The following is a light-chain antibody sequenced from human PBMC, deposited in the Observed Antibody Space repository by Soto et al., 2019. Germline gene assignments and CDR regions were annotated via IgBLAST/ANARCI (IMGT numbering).Light chain of an antibody. V-gene: IGKV3-20*01. CDR2: GAS. CDR1: QSVSSDY. Sequence: EIVLTQSPGTLSLSPGERATLSCRASQSVSSDYLAWYQLKPGQAPRLLIYGASSRATGIPDRFSGSGSGTDFTLTISRLEPEDFAVYCCPHYDRSLQFTFGPGTKVDI. J-gene: IGKJ3*01. CDR3: PHYDRSLQFT.